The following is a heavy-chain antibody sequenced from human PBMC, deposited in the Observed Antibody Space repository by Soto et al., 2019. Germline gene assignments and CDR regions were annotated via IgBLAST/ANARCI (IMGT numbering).Heavy chain of an antibody. Sequence: QVQLVESGGGVVQPGRSLRLSCAASGFTFSSYAMHWVRQAPGKGLEWVAVISYDGSKKYYADSVKGRFTISRDNYKNTLYLQMNSLRAEDTAVYYCARGSGYESVRVDYWGQGTLVTVSS. V-gene: IGHV3-30-3*01. D-gene: IGHD5-12*01. J-gene: IGHJ4*02. CDR2: ISYDGSKK. CDR3: ARGSGYESVRVDY. CDR1: GFTFSSYA.